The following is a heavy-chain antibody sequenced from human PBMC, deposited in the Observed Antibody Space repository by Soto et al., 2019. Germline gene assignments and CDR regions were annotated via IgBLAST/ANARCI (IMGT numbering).Heavy chain of an antibody. CDR3: GKVLVGATGHTDSDS. CDR1: GGSIYRSGYY. Sequence: SEPLSLTCTVSGGSIYRSGYYWGWIRQPPGRGLEWIGNIDYNGVTYSNPSLKSRVTISRDTSKNQFSLKLTSVTAADTALYYCGKVLVGATGHTDSDSWGPGTLVTVSS. CDR2: IDYNGVT. J-gene: IGHJ4*02. D-gene: IGHD2-15*01. V-gene: IGHV4-39*01.